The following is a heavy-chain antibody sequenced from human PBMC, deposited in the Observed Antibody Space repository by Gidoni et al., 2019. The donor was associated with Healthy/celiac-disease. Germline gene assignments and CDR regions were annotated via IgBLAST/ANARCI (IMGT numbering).Heavy chain of an antibody. CDR1: GFTVSSHY. CDR3: ARGGSPGPYYFDY. D-gene: IGHD2-8*02. Sequence: EVQLVESGGGLIQPGGSLRLSGAASGFTVSSHYMSWVRQAPGKGLEWVSVIYSGGSTYYADSVKGRFTISRDNSKNTLYLQMNSLRAEDTAVYYCARGGSPGPYYFDYWGQGTLVTVSS. J-gene: IGHJ4*02. V-gene: IGHV3-53*01. CDR2: IYSGGST.